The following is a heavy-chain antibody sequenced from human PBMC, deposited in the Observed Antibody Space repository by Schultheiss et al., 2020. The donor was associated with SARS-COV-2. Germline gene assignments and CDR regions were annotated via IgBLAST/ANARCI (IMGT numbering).Heavy chain of an antibody. V-gene: IGHV4-4*07. CDR1: GGSISSYY. CDR3: ARDLNVDFWSGYSGYFDY. D-gene: IGHD3-3*01. Sequence: SETLSLTCTVSGGSISSYYWSWIRQPAGKGLEWIGRIYTSGSTNYNPSLKSRVTISVDRSKNQFSLKLSSVTAADTAVYYCARDLNVDFWSGYSGYFDYWGQGSLVTVSS. CDR2: IYTSGST. J-gene: IGHJ4*02.